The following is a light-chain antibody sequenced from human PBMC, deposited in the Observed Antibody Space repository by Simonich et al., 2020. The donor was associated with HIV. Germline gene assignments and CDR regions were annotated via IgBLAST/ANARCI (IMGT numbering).Light chain of an antibody. CDR3: QAWDNNNVI. Sequence: SYELTQSTSLSVSPGQTASITCSGERLGDKYVSWYQQKPGQSPVLVLYHNTKRPAGIPERLSGSNSGNTASLTIGGTQAMDEADYYCQAWDNNNVIFGGGTKLTVL. CDR1: RLGDKY. J-gene: IGLJ2*01. V-gene: IGLV3-1*01. CDR2: HNT.